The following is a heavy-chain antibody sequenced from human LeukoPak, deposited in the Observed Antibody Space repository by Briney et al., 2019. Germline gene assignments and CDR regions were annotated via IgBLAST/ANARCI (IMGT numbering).Heavy chain of an antibody. V-gene: IGHV3-64D*09. Sequence: GGSLRLSCSAAGFTFSSDDMYWVRHAPGKGLEYVSAISINGGSTYYADSVKGRFTISRDNSKNTLYLQMSSLRVEDTAVYYCVNDGSGGYDHDYWGQGTLVTVSS. J-gene: IGHJ4*02. D-gene: IGHD5-12*01. CDR3: VNDGSGGYDHDY. CDR2: ISINGGST. CDR1: GFTFSSDD.